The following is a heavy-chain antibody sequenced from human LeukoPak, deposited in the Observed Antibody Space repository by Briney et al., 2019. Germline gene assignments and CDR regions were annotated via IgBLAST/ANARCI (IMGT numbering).Heavy chain of an antibody. D-gene: IGHD3-3*01. V-gene: IGHV3-7*01. CDR3: AREIEYYDFWSGYYS. CDR2: IKQDGSEK. CDR1: GFTFSSYW. J-gene: IGHJ4*02. Sequence: GGSXRLSCAASGFTFSSYWMSWVRQAPGKGLEWVANIKQDGSEKYYVDSVKGRFTISRDNAKNSLYLQMNSLRAEDTAVYYCAREIEYYDFWSGYYSWGQGTLVTVSS.